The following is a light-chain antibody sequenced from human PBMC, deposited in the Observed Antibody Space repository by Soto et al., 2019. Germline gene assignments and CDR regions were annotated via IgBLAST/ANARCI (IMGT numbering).Light chain of an antibody. J-gene: IGKJ5*01. CDR1: QSVSNNY. CDR2: GAS. CDR3: QQYGDSPIT. Sequence: IGLTQSPGTLSLSPGERATLSCKSSQSVSNNYLAWYQQKPGQAPRLIIYGASNRATGIPARVSGSGSGTEFTLTISSLQSEDFELYYCQQYGDSPITFGQGTRLEIK. V-gene: IGKV3-20*01.